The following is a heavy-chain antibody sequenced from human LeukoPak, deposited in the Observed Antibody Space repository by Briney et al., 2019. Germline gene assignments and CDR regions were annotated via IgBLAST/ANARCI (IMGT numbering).Heavy chain of an antibody. CDR2: IVVGSGNT. CDR1: GFTFTISA. CDR3: AALLSMGYFDY. Sequence: AVRVSCKASGFTFTISAVQWVRQARGQRGEWIGWIVVGSGNTNYTQKFQETVTITRDMSTSTAYMELSSLRSEDTAVYYCAALLSMGYFDYWGQGTLVTVSS. D-gene: IGHD2/OR15-2a*01. V-gene: IGHV1-58*01. J-gene: IGHJ4*02.